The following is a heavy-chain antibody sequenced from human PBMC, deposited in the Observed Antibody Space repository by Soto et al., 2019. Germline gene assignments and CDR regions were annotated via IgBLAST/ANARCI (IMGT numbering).Heavy chain of an antibody. CDR1: GYSFTSYW. J-gene: IGHJ4*02. CDR3: ARQEGYYGSPAAGLFDY. Sequence: GSLKISCKGSGYSFTSYWIGWVRQMPGKGLEWMGIIYPGDSDTRYSPSFQGQVTISADKSISTAYLQWSSLKASDTAMYYCARQEGYYGSPAAGLFDYWGQGTLVTVSS. D-gene: IGHD3-10*01. CDR2: IYPGDSDT. V-gene: IGHV5-51*01.